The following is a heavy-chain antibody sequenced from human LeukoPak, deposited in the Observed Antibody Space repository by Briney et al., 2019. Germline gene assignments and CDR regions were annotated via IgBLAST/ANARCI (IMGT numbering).Heavy chain of an antibody. D-gene: IGHD3-10*01. CDR3: ARARGSGVYSLDY. V-gene: IGHV3-11*01. CDR2: ISSGGSAI. CDR1: GFTFSAYA. Sequence: AGGSLRLSCAASGFTFSAYAMHWIRQAPGKGLEWLSYISSGGSAIHYADSVRGRFTTSRDNAKNSLYLQMNSLRAEDTAVYYCARARGSGVYSLDYWGQGTLVTVSS. J-gene: IGHJ4*02.